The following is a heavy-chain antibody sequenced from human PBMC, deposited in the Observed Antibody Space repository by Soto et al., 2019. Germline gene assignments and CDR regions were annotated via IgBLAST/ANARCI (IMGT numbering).Heavy chain of an antibody. CDR3: ARTVPAYYDILTGYLRYYFDY. J-gene: IGHJ4*02. D-gene: IGHD3-9*01. CDR1: GGSISSGGYY. V-gene: IGHV4-31*03. Sequence: PSETLSLTCTVSGGSISSGGYYWSWIRQHPGKGLEWIGYIYYSGSTYYNPSLKSRVTISVDTSKNQFSLKLSSVTAADTAVYYCARTVPAYYDILTGYLRYYFDYWGQGTLVTV. CDR2: IYYSGST.